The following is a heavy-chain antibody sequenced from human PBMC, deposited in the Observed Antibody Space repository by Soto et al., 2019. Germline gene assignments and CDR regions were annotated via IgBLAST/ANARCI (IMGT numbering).Heavy chain of an antibody. CDR3: ARGGYSGYDGDY. Sequence: PSETLSLTCTVSGGSISSYYWSWIRQPPGKGLEWIGYIYYSGSTNYNPSLKSRVTISVDTSKNQFSLKLSSVTAADTAVYYCARGGYSGYDGDYWGQGTLVTVSS. CDR2: IYYSGST. CDR1: GGSISSYY. V-gene: IGHV4-59*01. J-gene: IGHJ4*02. D-gene: IGHD5-12*01.